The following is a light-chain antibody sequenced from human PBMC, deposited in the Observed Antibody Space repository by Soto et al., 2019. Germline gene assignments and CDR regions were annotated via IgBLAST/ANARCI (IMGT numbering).Light chain of an antibody. J-gene: IGLJ2*01. V-gene: IGLV2-14*01. CDR3: SSYTNTNTPVV. CDR1: SRDVGAYNY. CDR2: EVS. Sequence: QSVLTQPASVSGSPGQSITISCTGTSRDVGAYNYVSWYQQHPGSAPKLMIYEVSNRPSGVSNRFSGSKSGNTASLTISGLQAEDAADYYCSSYTNTNTPVVFGGGTKLTVL.